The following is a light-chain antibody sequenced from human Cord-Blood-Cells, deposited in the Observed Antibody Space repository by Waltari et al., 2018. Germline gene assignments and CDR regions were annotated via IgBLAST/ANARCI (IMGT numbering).Light chain of an antibody. CDR1: RPNIGAGYD. CDR3: QSYDSSLSGVV. Sequence: QSVLTQPPSVSGAPGQRVTISCTGSRPNIGAGYDVHWYQPLPGTAPKLLIYGNSNRPSGVPDRFSGSKSGTSASLAITGLQAEDEADYYCQSYDSSLSGVVFGGGTKLTVL. CDR2: GNS. V-gene: IGLV1-40*01. J-gene: IGLJ2*01.